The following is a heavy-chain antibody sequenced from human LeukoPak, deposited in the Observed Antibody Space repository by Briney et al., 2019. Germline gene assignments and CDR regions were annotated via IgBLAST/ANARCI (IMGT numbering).Heavy chain of an antibody. J-gene: IGHJ4*02. CDR1: GYTFTGYY. CDR3: ARSVAARQAFDY. Sequence: ASVKVSCKASGYTFTGYYMHWVRQAPGQGLEWMGWINPNSGGTNYPQKFQGRVTMTRDTSISTAYMELSRLRSDDTAVYYCARSVAARQAFDYWGQGTLVTVSS. CDR2: INPNSGGT. V-gene: IGHV1-2*02. D-gene: IGHD6-6*01.